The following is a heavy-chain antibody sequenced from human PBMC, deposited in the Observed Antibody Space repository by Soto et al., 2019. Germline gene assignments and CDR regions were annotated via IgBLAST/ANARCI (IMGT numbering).Heavy chain of an antibody. Sequence: QVQLVESGGGVVQPGRSLRLSCAASGFTFGSYAMHWVRQAPGKGLEWVAVISYDGSNKYYADSVKGRFTISRDNSKNALYLQMNSLRAEDTAVYYCARDLYYYDTNGNAFDIWGQGTMVTVSS. D-gene: IGHD3-22*01. CDR1: GFTFGSYA. CDR2: ISYDGSNK. CDR3: ARDLYYYDTNGNAFDI. J-gene: IGHJ3*02. V-gene: IGHV3-30-3*01.